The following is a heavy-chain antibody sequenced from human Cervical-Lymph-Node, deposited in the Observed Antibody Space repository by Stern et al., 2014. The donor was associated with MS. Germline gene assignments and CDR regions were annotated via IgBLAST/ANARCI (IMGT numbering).Heavy chain of an antibody. V-gene: IGHV3-30*18. CDR2: ISHDGSKK. CDR1: GFTFRTHL. D-gene: IGHD6-19*01. Sequence: VQLLESGGGVVQPARSLRLSCAGSGFTFRTHLLLCVRPAPAQVLGWVALISHDGSKKYYVDSVKGRFTISRDNSKNTMYVHMNSLRDEDTAVYYCAKDRGSGWSLDYWGQGTLVIVSS. J-gene: IGHJ4*02. CDR3: AKDRGSGWSLDY.